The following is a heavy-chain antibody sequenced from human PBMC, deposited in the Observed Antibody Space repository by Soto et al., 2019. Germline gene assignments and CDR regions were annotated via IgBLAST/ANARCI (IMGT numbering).Heavy chain of an antibody. CDR3: AAGGGLPRYY. Sequence: SETLSLTCTVSGGSISSGSYYWSWIRQPPGKGLEWIGYIYHSGSTYYNPSLKSRVTISVDRSKNQFSLKLSSVTAADTAVYYCAAGGGLPRYYWGQGTLVTVSS. V-gene: IGHV4-30-2*01. CDR1: GGSISSGSYY. D-gene: IGHD5-12*01. CDR2: IYHSGST. J-gene: IGHJ4*02.